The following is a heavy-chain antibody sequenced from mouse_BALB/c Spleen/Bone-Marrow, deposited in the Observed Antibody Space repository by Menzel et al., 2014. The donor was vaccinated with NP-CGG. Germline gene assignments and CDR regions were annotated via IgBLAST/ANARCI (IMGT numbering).Heavy chain of an antibody. CDR2: IYPGDGDT. CDR3: VRGGNYRFDY. CDR1: GYAFSSSW. V-gene: IGHV1-82*01. J-gene: IGHJ2*01. Sequence: QVQLQQSGPELVKPGASVKISCKASGYAFSSSWMNWVKQRPGQGLEWIGRIYPGDGDTNYNGKFKGKATLTADESSSTAYMQLSSLTSVDSAVYFCVRGGNYRFDYWGQGTTLTVSS. D-gene: IGHD2-1*01.